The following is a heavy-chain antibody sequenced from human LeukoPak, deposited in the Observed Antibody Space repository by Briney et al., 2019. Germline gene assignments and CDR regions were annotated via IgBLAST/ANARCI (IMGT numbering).Heavy chain of an antibody. J-gene: IGHJ5*02. V-gene: IGHV4-34*01. Sequence: SETLSLTCAVYGGSFSGYYWSWIRQPPGKGLEWIGEINRSGSTNYNPSLKSRVTISVDTSKNQFSLKLSSVTAADTAVYYCARGSGWYSGAGNWFDPWGQGTLVTVSS. CDR2: INRSGST. CDR1: GGSFSGYY. CDR3: ARGSGWYSGAGNWFDP. D-gene: IGHD6-19*01.